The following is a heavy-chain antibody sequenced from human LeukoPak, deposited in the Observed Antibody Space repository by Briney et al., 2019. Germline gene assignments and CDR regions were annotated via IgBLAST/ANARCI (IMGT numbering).Heavy chain of an antibody. J-gene: IGHJ4*02. CDR1: GFTFSDYY. CDR2: ISSSGSTI. Sequence: PGGSLRLSCAASGFTFSDYYMSWIRQAPGKGLEWVSYISSSGSTIYYADSVKGQFTISRDNAKNSLYLQMNSLRAEDTAVYYCASLSWELLVDYWGQGTLVTVSS. D-gene: IGHD1-26*01. CDR3: ASLSWELLVDY. V-gene: IGHV3-11*01.